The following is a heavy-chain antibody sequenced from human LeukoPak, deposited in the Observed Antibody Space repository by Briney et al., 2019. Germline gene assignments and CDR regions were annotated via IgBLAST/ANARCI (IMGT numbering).Heavy chain of an antibody. J-gene: IGHJ5*02. CDR3: AGRSGNYPNNWFDP. D-gene: IGHD1-26*01. V-gene: IGHV4-4*07. Sequence: PSETLSLTCTVSGGSISSYYWTWIRQPAGKGLEWIGRIYPSGSTNYNPSLKSRVTISVDTSKNQFSLKLTSVSAADTAVYYCAGRSGNYPNNWFDPWGQGILVTISS. CDR2: IYPSGST. CDR1: GGSISSYY.